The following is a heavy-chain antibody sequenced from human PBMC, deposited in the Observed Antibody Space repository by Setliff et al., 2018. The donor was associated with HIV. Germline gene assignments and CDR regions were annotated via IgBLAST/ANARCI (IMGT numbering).Heavy chain of an antibody. J-gene: IGHJ4*02. CDR2: ISGSGYP. CDR1: GFTFSTYA. CDR3: VRDPIEGYPDYFDY. Sequence: GGSLRLSCVASGFTFSTYAINWVRLAPGKGLEWVSSISGSGYPYYADSVKGRFTISRDNSKNTLFLQMDSLRAEDTALYYCVRDPIEGYPDYFDYWGQGTLVTVSS. D-gene: IGHD1-26*01. V-gene: IGHV3-23*01.